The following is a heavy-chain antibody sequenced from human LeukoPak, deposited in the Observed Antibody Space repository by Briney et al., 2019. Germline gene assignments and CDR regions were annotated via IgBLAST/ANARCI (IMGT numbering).Heavy chain of an antibody. CDR3: ARRVVNNRNWYFNL. CDR2: IYHSGST. Sequence: PSETLSLTCTVSGYSISSGYYWGWIRQPPGKGLEWIGSIYHSGSTYYNPSLKSRVTISVDTSENQFSLKLSSVTAADTAVYYCARRVVNNRNWYFNLWGRGTLVTVSS. CDR1: GYSISSGYY. D-gene: IGHD4-23*01. V-gene: IGHV4-38-2*02. J-gene: IGHJ2*01.